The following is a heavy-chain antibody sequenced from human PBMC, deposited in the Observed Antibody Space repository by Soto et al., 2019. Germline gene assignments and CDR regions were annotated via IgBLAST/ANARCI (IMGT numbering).Heavy chain of an antibody. CDR1: GFTFSSYG. V-gene: IGHV3-30*03. CDR2: ISYDGSNK. J-gene: IGHJ6*02. Sequence: GGSLRLSCAASGFTFSSYGMHWVRQAPGKGLEWVAVISYDGSNKYYADSVKGRFTISRDNSKNTLYLQMNSLRAEDTAVYYCARPYCISTSCPDYYGMDVWGQGTTVTVSS. D-gene: IGHD2-2*01. CDR3: ARPYCISTSCPDYYGMDV.